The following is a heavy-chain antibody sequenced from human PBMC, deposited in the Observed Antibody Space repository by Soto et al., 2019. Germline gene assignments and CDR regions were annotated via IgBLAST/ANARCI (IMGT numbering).Heavy chain of an antibody. CDR3: ARGSRGIAAAANRLWDY. CDR2: INHSGST. V-gene: IGHV4-34*01. J-gene: IGHJ4*02. Sequence: PSETLSLTCAVYGGSFSGYYWSWIRQPPGKGLEWIGEINHSGSTNYNPSLKSRVTISVDTSKNQFFLKLSSVTAADTAVYYCARGSRGIAAAANRLWDYWGQGTLVTVSS. CDR1: GGSFSGYY. D-gene: IGHD6-13*01.